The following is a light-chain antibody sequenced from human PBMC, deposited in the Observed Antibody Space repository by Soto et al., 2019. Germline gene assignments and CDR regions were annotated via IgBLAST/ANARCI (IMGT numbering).Light chain of an antibody. Sequence: QSALTQSPSASGSPGQSVTISCTGTSSDVGGHNYVSWYQHHPGKAPKLIIYEVSKRPSGVPDRFSGSKSGNMASLTVSGLQAGDEAVYYCSSTAGNNNLVFGGGTKLTVL. J-gene: IGLJ3*02. V-gene: IGLV2-8*01. CDR3: SSTAGNNNLV. CDR2: EVS. CDR1: SSDVGGHNY.